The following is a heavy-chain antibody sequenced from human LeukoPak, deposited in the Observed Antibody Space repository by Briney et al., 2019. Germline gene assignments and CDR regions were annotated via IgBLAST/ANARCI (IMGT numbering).Heavy chain of an antibody. CDR1: GGSFSGYY. V-gene: IGHV4-34*01. J-gene: IGHJ5*02. D-gene: IGHD3-10*01. Sequence: SETLSLTCAVYGGSFSGYYWSWIRQPPGKGLEWLGEINHSGSTNYNPSLKSRVTISVDTSKNQFSLKLSSVTAADTAVYYCARGQRRITMVRGAGPYSNWFDPWGQGTLVTVSS. CDR2: INHSGST. CDR3: ARGQRRITMVRGAGPYSNWFDP.